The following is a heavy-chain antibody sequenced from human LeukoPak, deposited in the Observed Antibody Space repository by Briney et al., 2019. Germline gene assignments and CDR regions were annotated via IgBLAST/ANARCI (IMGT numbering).Heavy chain of an antibody. J-gene: IGHJ4*02. V-gene: IGHV3-30*18. CDR3: AKDRRSYDYVWGSLGY. CDR2: ISYDGSNK. CDR1: GFTFSSYS. Sequence: GGSLRLSCAASGFTFSSYSMNWVRQAPGKGLEWVAVISYDGSNKYYADSVKGRFTISRDNSKNTLYLQMNSLRAEDTAVYYCAKDRRSYDYVWGSLGYWGQGTLVTVSS. D-gene: IGHD3-16*01.